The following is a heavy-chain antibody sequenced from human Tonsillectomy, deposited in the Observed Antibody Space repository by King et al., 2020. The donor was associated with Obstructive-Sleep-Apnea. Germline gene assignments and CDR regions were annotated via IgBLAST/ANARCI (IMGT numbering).Heavy chain of an antibody. J-gene: IGHJ6*02. Sequence: QLVQSGGGLVQPGGSLRLSCAASGFTFSSYSMNWVRQAPGKGLEWVSYISSSSSTIYYADSVKGRFTISRDNAKNSLYLQMNSLRAEDTAVYYCARSLQQRLPPYYYGMDVWGQGTTVTVSS. CDR3: ARSLQQRLPPYYYGMDV. D-gene: IGHD3-16*02. CDR2: ISSSSSTI. V-gene: IGHV3-48*04. CDR1: GFTFSSYS.